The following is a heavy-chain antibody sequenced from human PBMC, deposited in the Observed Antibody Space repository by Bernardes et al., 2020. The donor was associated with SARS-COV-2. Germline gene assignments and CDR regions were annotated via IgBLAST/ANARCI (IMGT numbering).Heavy chain of an antibody. V-gene: IGHV1-69*11. CDR2: IIPVLGTT. Sequence: SVKVSCKASGGTFSSSGINWVRQAPGQGLEWMGRIIPVLGTTNYAQKFEGRVTITADESTNTGYMELRGLRSADTCMYDCARDLGMSWFDPWGQGTLVIVSS. CDR1: GGTFSSSG. CDR3: ARDLGMSWFDP. D-gene: IGHD3-16*01. J-gene: IGHJ5*02.